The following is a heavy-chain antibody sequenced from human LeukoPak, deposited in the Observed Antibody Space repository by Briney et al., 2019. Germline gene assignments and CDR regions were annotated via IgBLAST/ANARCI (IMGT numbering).Heavy chain of an antibody. Sequence: PSETLSLTCTVSGGSISSYYWSWIRQPPGKGLEWIGYIYYSGSTNYNPSLKSRVTISVDTSKNQFSLKLSSVTAADTAVYYCARVGSSLLWFGELAFDIWGQGTMVTVSS. J-gene: IGHJ3*02. CDR3: ARVGSSLLWFGELAFDI. CDR1: GGSISSYY. D-gene: IGHD3-10*01. V-gene: IGHV4-59*01. CDR2: IYYSGST.